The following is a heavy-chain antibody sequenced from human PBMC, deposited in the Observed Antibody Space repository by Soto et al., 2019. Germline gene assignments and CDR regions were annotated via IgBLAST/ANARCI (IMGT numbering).Heavy chain of an antibody. V-gene: IGHV1-18*01. CDR2: ISAYNGNT. J-gene: IGHJ6*03. CDR1: GYTFTSYG. CDR3: ARVWSLEGMGYYSYYMDV. Sequence: QVQLVQSGAEVKKPGASVKVSCKASGYTFTSYGISWVRQAPGQGLEWMGWISAYNGNTNYAQKLQGRVTMTTDTSTSTAYMELRSLRSDDTAVYYCARVWSLEGMGYYSYYMDVWGKGTTVTVSS. D-gene: IGHD3-10*01.